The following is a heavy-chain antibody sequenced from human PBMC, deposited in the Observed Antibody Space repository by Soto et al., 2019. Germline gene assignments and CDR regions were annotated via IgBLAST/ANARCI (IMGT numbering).Heavy chain of an antibody. Sequence: EVQLLESGGGLVQRGESLRLSCAASGFIFSSYAMGWVRQAPGKGLEWVSAISGSGDSADYADSVKGRFNISRDNSKNMLYLQMNSLRAEDTAVYYCAKPHGYCSSTSCRVVKGGFDYWGQGTLVTVSP. D-gene: IGHD2-2*01. V-gene: IGHV3-23*01. J-gene: IGHJ4*02. CDR3: AKPHGYCSSTSCRVVKGGFDY. CDR2: ISGSGDSA. CDR1: GFIFSSYA.